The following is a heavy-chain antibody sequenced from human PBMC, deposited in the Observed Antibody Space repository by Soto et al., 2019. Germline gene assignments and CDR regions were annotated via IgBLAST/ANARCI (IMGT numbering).Heavy chain of an antibody. Sequence: QLQLQESGPGLVKPSETLSLTCTVSGGSISSSSYYWGWIRQPPGKGLEWIGSIYYSGSTYYNPSLKSRVTISVDTSKNQFSRKLSSVTAADTAVYYCARRPPGSYYGVDYWGQGTLVTVSS. J-gene: IGHJ4*02. CDR3: ARRPPGSYYGVDY. CDR1: GGSISSSSYY. V-gene: IGHV4-39*01. CDR2: IYYSGST. D-gene: IGHD1-26*01.